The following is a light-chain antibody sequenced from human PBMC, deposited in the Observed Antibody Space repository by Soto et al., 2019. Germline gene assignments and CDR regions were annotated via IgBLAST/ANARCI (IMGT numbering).Light chain of an antibody. CDR1: SSDVGYYNF. V-gene: IGLV2-14*03. CDR3: CAYKSASTPVV. J-gene: IGLJ3*02. CDR2: DVS. Sequence: QSALTQPASVSGSPGQSITISCTGTSSDVGYYNFVSWYQQHPGKAPKLMIFDVSYRPSGVSSRFSGSKSGNTASLTISGLQAEDEGDYFCCAYKSASTPVVFGGGTKVTVL.